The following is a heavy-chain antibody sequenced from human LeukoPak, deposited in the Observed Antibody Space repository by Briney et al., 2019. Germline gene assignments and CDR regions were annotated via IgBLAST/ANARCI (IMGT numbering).Heavy chain of an antibody. CDR1: GGSFSGYY. CDR3: ARGGFGYSYGDGLDY. Sequence: SETLSLTCAVYGGSFSGYYWSWIRQPPGKGLEWIGEINHSGSTNYNPSLTSRVTISVDTSKNQFSLKLSSVTAADTAVYYCARGGFGYSYGDGLDYWGQGTLVTVSS. J-gene: IGHJ4*02. CDR2: INHSGST. D-gene: IGHD5-18*01. V-gene: IGHV4-34*01.